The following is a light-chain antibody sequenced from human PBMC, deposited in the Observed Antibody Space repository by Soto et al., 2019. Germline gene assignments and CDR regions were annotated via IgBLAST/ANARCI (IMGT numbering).Light chain of an antibody. Sequence: DIQMTQSPSTLSASVGGRVTITCRASESIDSWLAWHQQKPGRAPKLLISKASSLESGVPSRFSGSGFGTEFTLTISSLQPDDFATYYCQQYNSYRAFGQGTKV. CDR1: ESIDSW. CDR3: QQYNSYRA. V-gene: IGKV1-5*03. CDR2: KAS. J-gene: IGKJ1*01.